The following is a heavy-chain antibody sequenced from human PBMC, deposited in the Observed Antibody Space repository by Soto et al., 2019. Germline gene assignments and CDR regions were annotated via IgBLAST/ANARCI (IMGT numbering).Heavy chain of an antibody. CDR3: AREGWPLLQTGMDV. J-gene: IGHJ6*02. V-gene: IGHV3-48*02. D-gene: IGHD2-15*01. CDR2: ISSSNRTI. Sequence: ESGGGLKQPGGSLRLSCAASGFTFRSYSMNWVRQAPGKGLEWVSYISSSNRTINYADSVKGRFIISRDKAKNSLYLQMHSLRDEDTAVYYCAREGWPLLQTGMDVWGQGTTVTVSS. CDR1: GFTFRSYS.